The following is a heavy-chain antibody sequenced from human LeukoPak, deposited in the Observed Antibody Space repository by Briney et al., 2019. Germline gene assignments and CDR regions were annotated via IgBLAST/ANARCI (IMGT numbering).Heavy chain of an antibody. V-gene: IGHV3-74*03. CDR2: INSDGTTT. CDR3: TTSTPSEYAGGWYTSHGAFDI. Sequence: PGGSLRLSCGASGFTLSGHWMHWVRQAPGKRPMWVARINSDGTTTTYVDSVRGRFTISGDNAKNTLYLQMNSLRAEDTAVYYCTTSTPSEYAGGWYTSHGAFDIWGQGTMVTVSS. D-gene: IGHD6-19*01. CDR1: GFTLSGHW. J-gene: IGHJ3*02.